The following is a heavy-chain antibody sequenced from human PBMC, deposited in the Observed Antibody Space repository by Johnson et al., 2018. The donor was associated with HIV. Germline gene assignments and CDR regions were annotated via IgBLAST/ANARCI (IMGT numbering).Heavy chain of an antibody. CDR3: ARDPGALSSSI. CDR2: ISGSSSII. J-gene: IGHJ3*02. V-gene: IGHV3-11*04. D-gene: IGHD6-6*01. Sequence: QVQLLESGGGLVQPGGSLRLCCATSGFTFSDYYINWIRQAPGKGLEWVSYISGSSSIIYYADSVKGRFTISRDYAKKSVYLQMNSLRVEDTAVYYCARDPGALSSSIWGQGTMVTVSS. CDR1: GFTFSDYY.